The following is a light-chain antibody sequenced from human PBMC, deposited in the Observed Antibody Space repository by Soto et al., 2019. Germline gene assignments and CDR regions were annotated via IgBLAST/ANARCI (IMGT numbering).Light chain of an antibody. J-gene: IGKJ1*01. CDR3: QQSYSAPRT. V-gene: IGKV4-1*01. CDR2: WAS. CDR1: QSILYSSNNKNY. Sequence: DIVMTQSPDSLAVSLGERATINCKSSQSILYSSNNKNYLAWYQQTPGQPPKLLIYWASTLESGVPDRFSGSGSGTDFTLTINSLQAEDVAVYYCQQSYSAPRTFGQGTKVEIK.